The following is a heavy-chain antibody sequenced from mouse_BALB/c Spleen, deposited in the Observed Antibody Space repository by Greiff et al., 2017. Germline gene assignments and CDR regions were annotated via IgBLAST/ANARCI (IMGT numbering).Heavy chain of an antibody. V-gene: IGHV5-4*02. CDR2: ISDGGSYT. D-gene: IGHD3-2*02. CDR3: ARERSSAGFDY. J-gene: IGHJ2*01. CDR1: GFTFSDYY. Sequence: EVQLVESGGGLVKPGGSLKLSCAASGFTFSDYYMYWVRQTPEKRLEWVATISDGGSYTYYPDSVKGRFTISRDNAKNNLYLQMSSLKSEDTAMYYCARERSSAGFDYWGQGTTLTVSS.